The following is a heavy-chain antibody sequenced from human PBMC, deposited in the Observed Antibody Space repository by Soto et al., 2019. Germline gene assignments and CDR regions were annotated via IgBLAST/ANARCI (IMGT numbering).Heavy chain of an antibody. V-gene: IGHV5-51*01. Sequence: GASLKISCRGSGYSFTTYWIGWVRQMPGKGLEWMGIIYPGDSTTRYSPSFQGHVTSSADRASRTAYLQGSSLAASDTAIYYWAANVNTSVGFYWFFDLWGRGTLVTVSS. J-gene: IGHJ2*01. CDR3: AANVNTSVGFYWFFDL. CDR2: IYPGDSTT. D-gene: IGHD5-18*01. CDR1: GYSFTTYW.